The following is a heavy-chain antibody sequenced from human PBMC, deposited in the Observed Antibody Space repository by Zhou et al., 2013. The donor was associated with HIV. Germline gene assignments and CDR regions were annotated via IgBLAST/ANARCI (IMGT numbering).Heavy chain of an antibody. V-gene: IGHV1-69*05. CDR2: IIPIFGTA. CDR3: ARGSPVGEADLLYY. CDR1: GGTFSSYA. Sequence: QVQLVQSGAEVKKPGSSVKVSCKASGGTFSSYAISWVRQAPGQGLEWMGGIIPIFGTANYAQKFQGRVTITTDESTSTAYMELSSLRSEDTAVYYCARGSPVGEADLLYYWGQGTLVTVSS. D-gene: IGHD3-16*01. J-gene: IGHJ4*02.